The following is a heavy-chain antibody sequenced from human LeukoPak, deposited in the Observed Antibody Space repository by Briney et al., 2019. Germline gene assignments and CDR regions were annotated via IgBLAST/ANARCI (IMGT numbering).Heavy chain of an antibody. V-gene: IGHV4-34*01. CDR2: INHSGST. J-gene: IGHJ4*02. Sequence: PSETLSLTCAVYGGSFSGYYWSWIRQPPEKGLEWIGEINHSGSTNYNPSLKSRVTISVDTSKNQFSLKLSSVTAADTAVYYCARDPIAARPFDYWGQGTLVTVSS. CDR3: ARDPIAARPFDY. D-gene: IGHD6-6*01. CDR1: GGSFSGYY.